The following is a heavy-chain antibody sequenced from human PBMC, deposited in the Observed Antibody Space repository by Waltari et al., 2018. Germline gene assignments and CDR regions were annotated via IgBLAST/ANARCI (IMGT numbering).Heavy chain of an antibody. CDR1: GGSFSGYY. CDR2: INHSGST. J-gene: IGHJ3*02. V-gene: IGHV4-34*01. CDR3: ASVDYYDSSGPDAFDI. D-gene: IGHD3-22*01. Sequence: QVQLQQWGAGLLKPSETLSLTCAVYGGSFSGYYWSWIRQPPGKGLEWIGEINHSGSTNYNPSLKSRVTISVDTPKNQFSLKLSSVTAADTAVYYCASVDYYDSSGPDAFDIRGQGTMVTVSS.